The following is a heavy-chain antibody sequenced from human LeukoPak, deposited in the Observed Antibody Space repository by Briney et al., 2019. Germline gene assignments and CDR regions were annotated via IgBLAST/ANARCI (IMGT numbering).Heavy chain of an antibody. V-gene: IGHV3-23*01. J-gene: IGHJ4*02. D-gene: IGHD3-10*02. CDR3: AKVAPYGNYVFDR. CDR1: GFSFSSYA. CDR2: LSVSGSST. Sequence: GGSLRLSCAASGFSFSSYAMSWVRQTPGKGLEWVSGLSVSGSSTYFADSVKGRFTISRDNSKNTLYLQMNSLGAEDTAVYYCAKVAPYGNYVFDRWGQGTLVTVSS.